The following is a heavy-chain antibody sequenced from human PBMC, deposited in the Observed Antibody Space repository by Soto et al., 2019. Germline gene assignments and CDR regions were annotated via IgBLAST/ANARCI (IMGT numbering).Heavy chain of an antibody. D-gene: IGHD3-3*01. CDR1: GFTFSRYG. J-gene: IGHJ6*02. CDR2: ISYDGSNK. V-gene: IGHV3-30*18. CDR3: AKDGVRLVEWLAFYGMDV. Sequence: QVQLVESGGGVVQPGRSLRLSCAASGFTFSRYGMHWVRQAPGKGLEWVAVISYDGSNKYYADSVKGRFTISRDNSKNTLYLQMNRLRGDETAVYYCAKDGVRLVEWLAFYGMDVWGQGTTVTVSS.